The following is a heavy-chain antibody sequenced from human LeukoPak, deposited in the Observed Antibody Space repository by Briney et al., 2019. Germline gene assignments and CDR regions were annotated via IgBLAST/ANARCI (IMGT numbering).Heavy chain of an antibody. CDR1: GYRFTSYW. Sequence: GESLKISCKGSGYRFTSYWIAWERQMPGKGLEWMGNIYPGDSDTRYRPSFQGHVTISADKSITTAYLQWSSLKASDTATYYCSTADYDSSGYYYLDYWGQGTLVTASS. J-gene: IGHJ4*02. CDR2: IYPGDSDT. CDR3: STADYDSSGYYYLDY. V-gene: IGHV5-51*01. D-gene: IGHD3-22*01.